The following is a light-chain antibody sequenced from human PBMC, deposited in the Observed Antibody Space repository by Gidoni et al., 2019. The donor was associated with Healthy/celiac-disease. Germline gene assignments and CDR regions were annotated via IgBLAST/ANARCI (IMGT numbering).Light chain of an antibody. CDR3: QQYNNWLWT. CDR1: QSVSSN. V-gene: IGKV3-15*01. J-gene: IGKJ1*01. CDR2: GAS. Sequence: EIVMTQSPATLSVSPGERATLSCRASQSVSSNLAWYQQKPGQAPRLLIYGASTRATGIPARFSGSGSGTEFTLTISSLQSEDFAVYYCQQYNNWLWTFGSDQGGNQT.